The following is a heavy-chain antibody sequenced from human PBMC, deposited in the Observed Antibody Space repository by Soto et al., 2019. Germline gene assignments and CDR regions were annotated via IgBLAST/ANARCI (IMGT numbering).Heavy chain of an antibody. CDR3: ARDHPHSYGIYYFDY. D-gene: IGHD5-18*01. Sequence: ETLSLTCTVSGVSITNYYWSWIRQPPGKGLEWIGYIYSSGSTNYNPSLKSRVTISADTSKNQVSLKLTSVTAADTAVYYCARDHPHSYGIYYFDYWGQGTLVTVSS. J-gene: IGHJ4*02. CDR1: GVSITNYY. CDR2: IYSSGST. V-gene: IGHV4-59*01.